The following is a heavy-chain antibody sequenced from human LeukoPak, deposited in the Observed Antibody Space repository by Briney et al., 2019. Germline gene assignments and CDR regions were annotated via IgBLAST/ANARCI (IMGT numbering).Heavy chain of an antibody. CDR2: INHSGST. D-gene: IGHD6-19*01. Sequence: PSETLSLTCAVYGGSFSGYYWSWIRQPPGKGLEWIGEINHSGSTNYNPSLKSRVTISVDTSKNQFSLKLSSVTAADTAVYYCARSSGWSKGAFDIWGQGTMVTVSS. J-gene: IGHJ3*02. CDR1: GGSFSGYY. CDR3: ARSSGWSKGAFDI. V-gene: IGHV4-34*01.